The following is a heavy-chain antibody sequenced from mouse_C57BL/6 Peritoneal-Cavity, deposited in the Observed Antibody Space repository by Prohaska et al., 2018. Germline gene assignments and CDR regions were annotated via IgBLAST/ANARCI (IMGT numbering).Heavy chain of an antibody. Sequence: QVQLQQPGAELVKPGASVKMSCKASGYTFTSYWITWVKQRPGQGLEWIGDIYPGSGSTNYNEKLKCKATLTVDTSSSTAYMQLSSLTSEDSAVYYCAREDPYGSSLYWYFDVWGTGTTVTVSS. D-gene: IGHD1-1*01. CDR1: GYTFTSYW. J-gene: IGHJ1*03. V-gene: IGHV1-55*01. CDR2: IYPGSGST. CDR3: AREDPYGSSLYWYFDV.